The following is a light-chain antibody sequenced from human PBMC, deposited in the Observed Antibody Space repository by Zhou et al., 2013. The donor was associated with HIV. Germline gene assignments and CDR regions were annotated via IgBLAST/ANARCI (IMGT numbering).Light chain of an antibody. J-gene: IGKJ4*01. CDR2: GAS. CDR1: QDIRND. CDR3: QHFYSHPLA. V-gene: IGKV1-17*01. Sequence: DIQMTQSPSSLSASVGDRVTITCRAGQDIRNDLGWYQQKPGKAPKRLIYGASTLQSGVPSRFSGGGSGTEFTLTISSLQPDDFATYFCQHFYSHPLAFGGGTKVEI.